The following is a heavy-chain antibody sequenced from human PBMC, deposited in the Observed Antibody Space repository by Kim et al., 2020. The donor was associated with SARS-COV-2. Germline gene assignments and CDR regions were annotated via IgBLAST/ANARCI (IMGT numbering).Heavy chain of an antibody. D-gene: IGHD6-13*01. V-gene: IGHV3-9*01. CDR3: AKDYVLYSSSPTTYFVY. CDR2: ISWNSEKI. Sequence: GGSLRLSCAASGFSFDDYAMHWIRQAPGKGLEWVSGISWNSEKIVYADSVKGRFTTSRDNAKNSLYLQMNSLRAEDTALYYCAKDYVLYSSSPTTYFVYWGQGALVTVSS. J-gene: IGHJ4*02. CDR1: GFSFDDYA.